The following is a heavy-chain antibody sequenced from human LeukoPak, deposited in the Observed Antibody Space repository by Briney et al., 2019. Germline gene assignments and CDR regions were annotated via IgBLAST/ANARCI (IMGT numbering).Heavy chain of an antibody. CDR3: AKDSRPFIAVAGTDSFDY. D-gene: IGHD6-19*01. Sequence: PGGSLRLSCAAFGFTFDDYAMHWVRQAPGKGLEWVSGISWNSGSIGYADSVKGRFTVSRDNAKNSLYLQMNSLRAEDMALYYCAKDSRPFIAVAGTDSFDYWGQGTLVTVSS. CDR1: GFTFDDYA. J-gene: IGHJ4*02. CDR2: ISWNSGSI. V-gene: IGHV3-9*03.